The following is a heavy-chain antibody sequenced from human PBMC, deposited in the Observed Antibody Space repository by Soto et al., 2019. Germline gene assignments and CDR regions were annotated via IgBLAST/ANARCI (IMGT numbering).Heavy chain of an antibody. Sequence: ASVKVSCKASGYTFTGYYMHWVRQAPGQGLEWMGWINPNSGGTNYAQKFQGRVTMTRDTSISTAYMELSRLRSDDTAVYYCARGGRGYCSGGSCYSDYYYYYGMDVWGQGTMVTVSS. CDR2: INPNSGGT. J-gene: IGHJ6*02. D-gene: IGHD2-15*01. V-gene: IGHV1-2*02. CDR1: GYTFTGYY. CDR3: ARGGRGYCSGGSCYSDYYYYYGMDV.